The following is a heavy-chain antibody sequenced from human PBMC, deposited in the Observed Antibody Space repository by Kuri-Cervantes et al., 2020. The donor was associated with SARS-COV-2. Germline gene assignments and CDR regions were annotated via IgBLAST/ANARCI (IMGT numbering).Heavy chain of an antibody. CDR1: GYSFTSYW. D-gene: IGHD3-3*01. J-gene: IGHJ5*01. CDR2: TYPGDSDT. CDR3: ARLSITIFGALTAPFDS. V-gene: IGHV5-51*01. Sequence: KVSCKGSGYSFTSYWIGWVRQMPGKGLEWMGITYPGDSDTRYSPSFQGQVTISADKSISTAYLQWSSLKASDTAIYYCARLSITIFGALTAPFDSWGQGTLVTVSS.